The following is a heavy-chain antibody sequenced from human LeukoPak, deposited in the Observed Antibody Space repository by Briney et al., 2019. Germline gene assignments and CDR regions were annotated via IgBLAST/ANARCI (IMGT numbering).Heavy chain of an antibody. CDR1: GGSFSGYY. J-gene: IGHJ4*02. CDR3: AESIPVAGHYFES. Sequence: SETLSLTCAVYGGSFSGYYWSGIRQPPGKGLEWIGEINHSGSTNYNPSLKSRVTISVDTSNNQFSLKLSSVTAADTAVYYCAESIPVAGHYFESWGQGTLVTVSS. V-gene: IGHV4-34*01. CDR2: INHSGST. D-gene: IGHD6-19*01.